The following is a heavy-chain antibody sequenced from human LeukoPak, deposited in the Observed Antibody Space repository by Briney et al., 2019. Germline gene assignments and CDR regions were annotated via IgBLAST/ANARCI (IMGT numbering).Heavy chain of an antibody. D-gene: IGHD3-10*01. V-gene: IGHV6-1*01. CDR3: ARGSGPPLLLWFGEPRNSFDY. CDR2: TYYRSKWYN. CDR1: GDSVSSNSAA. J-gene: IGHJ4*02. Sequence: SQTLSLTCAISGDSVSSNSAAWNWIRQSPSRGLEWLGRTYYRSKWYNDYAVSVKSRITINPDTSKNQFSLKLSSVTAADTAVYYCARGSGPPLLLWFGEPRNSFDYWGQGTLVTVSS.